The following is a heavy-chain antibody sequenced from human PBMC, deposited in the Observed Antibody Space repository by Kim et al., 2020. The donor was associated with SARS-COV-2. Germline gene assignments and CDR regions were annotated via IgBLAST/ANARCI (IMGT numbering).Heavy chain of an antibody. CDR3: AKAMTYDSSDYYGYYGMDV. CDR1: GFTFSTYA. CDR2: ISGSGDNT. V-gene: IGHV3-23*01. D-gene: IGHD3-22*01. Sequence: GGSLRLSCAASGFTFSTYAMSWVRQAPGKGLEWVSLISGSGDNTYYADSVKGRFTISSDNSKNTPYLQMNSLRAEDTAVYYFAKAMTYDSSDYYGYYGMDVWGQGTTVTVSS. J-gene: IGHJ6*02.